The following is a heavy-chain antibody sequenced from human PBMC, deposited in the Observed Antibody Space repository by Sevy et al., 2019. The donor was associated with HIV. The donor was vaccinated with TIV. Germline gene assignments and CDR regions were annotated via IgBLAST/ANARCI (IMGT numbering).Heavy chain of an antibody. J-gene: IGHJ3*02. CDR1: GFNFNNHA. CDR3: ARDRKVLLVVYAIPFDVFDI. Sequence: GGSQRLSCVASGFNFNNHAMHWVRQAPGKGLEWVAFIRYDRSKEFYADSVKGRFTISRDNSKNTLYLEMNSLRPEDTAVYYCARDRKVLLVVYAIPFDVFDIWGQGTMVTVSS. D-gene: IGHD2-8*02. CDR2: IRYDRSKE. V-gene: IGHV3-30*02.